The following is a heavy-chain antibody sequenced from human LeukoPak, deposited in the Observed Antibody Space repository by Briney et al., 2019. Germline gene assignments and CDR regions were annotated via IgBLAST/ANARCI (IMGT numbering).Heavy chain of an antibody. CDR1: GFTFSNYW. CDR3: VGSIDY. J-gene: IGHJ4*02. V-gene: IGHV3-7*01. CDR2: ISPDGSGT. Sequence: GGSLRLSCAATGFTFSNYWMSWVRQAPGKGLEWAANISPDGSGTFYVDSVKGRFTISRDNSKNSLYLQMNSLTVEDTAVYYCVGSIDYWGQGTLVTVSS.